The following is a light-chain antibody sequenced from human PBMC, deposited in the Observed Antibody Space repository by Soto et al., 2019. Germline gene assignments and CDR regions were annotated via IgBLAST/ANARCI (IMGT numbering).Light chain of an antibody. CDR2: GAS. J-gene: IGKJ1*01. V-gene: IGKV3-20*01. CDR1: QSDSSIY. CDR3: QQYGTSPWT. Sequence: EIVLTQSPGTRSLSPGERAALSCRASQSDSSIYLAWYQQKPGQAPRLLIYGASNRATGIPDRFSGSGSGTDFTLTISRLEPEDFAVYFCQQYGTSPWTFGQGTKVEIK.